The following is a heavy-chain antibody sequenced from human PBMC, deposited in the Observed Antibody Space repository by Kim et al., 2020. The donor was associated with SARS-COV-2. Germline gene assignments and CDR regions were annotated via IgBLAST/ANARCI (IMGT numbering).Heavy chain of an antibody. V-gene: IGHV3-33*05. CDR1: GFTFSSYG. D-gene: IGHD3-10*01. Sequence: GGSLRLSCAASGFTFSSYGMHWVRQAPGKGLEWVAVISYDGSNKYYADSVKGRFTISRDNSKNTLYLQMNSLRAEDTAVYYCARDPDWDGSGSPFHFDYWGQGTLVTVSS. CDR2: ISYDGSNK. J-gene: IGHJ4*02. CDR3: ARDPDWDGSGSPFHFDY.